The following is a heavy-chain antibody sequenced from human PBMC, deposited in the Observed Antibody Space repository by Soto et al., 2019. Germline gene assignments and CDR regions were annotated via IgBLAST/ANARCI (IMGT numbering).Heavy chain of an antibody. J-gene: IGHJ6*02. CDR3: ARDSHGDTAMVKHPFYYYGMDV. D-gene: IGHD5-18*01. CDR2: INAGNGNT. V-gene: IGHV1-3*01. CDR1: GYTFTSYS. Sequence: AASVKVSCKASGYTFTSYSMHWVRQAPGQGLEWMGWINAGNGNTKYSQKFQGRVTITRDTSASTAYMELSSLRSEDTAVYYCARDSHGDTAMVKHPFYYYGMDVWGQGTTVTVSS.